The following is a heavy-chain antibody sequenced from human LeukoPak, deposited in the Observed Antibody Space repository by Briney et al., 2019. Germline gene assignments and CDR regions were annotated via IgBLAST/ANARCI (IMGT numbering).Heavy chain of an antibody. CDR1: GFTFSSYA. CDR2: ISGSGGST. CDR3: AKVPDYGDYRWFDP. J-gene: IGHJ5*02. Sequence: PGGSLRLSRAASGFTFSSYAMSWVRQAPGKGLEWASAISGSGGSTYYADSVKGRFTISRDNSKNTLYLQMNSLRAEDTAVYYCAKVPDYGDYRWFDPWGQGTLVTVSS. D-gene: IGHD4-17*01. V-gene: IGHV3-23*01.